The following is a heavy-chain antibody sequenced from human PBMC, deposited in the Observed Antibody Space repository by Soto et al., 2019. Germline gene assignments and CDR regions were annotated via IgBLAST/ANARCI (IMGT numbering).Heavy chain of an antibody. V-gene: IGHV1-3*01. CDR3: ASSFTVPSAIAY. CDR2: INAGNGNT. CDR1: GYTLTIYA. Sequence: ASVKVSCKASGYTLTIYAMHWVRQAPGQRLEWMGWINAGNGNTKYSQKFQGRVTITRDTSASTAYMELSSLRSEDTAVYYCASSFTVPSAIAYWGQGTLVTVSS. J-gene: IGHJ4*02. D-gene: IGHD2-2*02.